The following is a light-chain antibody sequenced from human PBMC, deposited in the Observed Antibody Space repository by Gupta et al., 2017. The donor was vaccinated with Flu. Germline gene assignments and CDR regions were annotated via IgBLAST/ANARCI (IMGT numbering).Light chain of an antibody. V-gene: IGKV1-9*01. CDR2: AAS. CDR3: QQLNKHPVT. CDR1: QGISSY. J-gene: IGKJ4*01. Sequence: DIQLTQSPSFLSASVGDRVTITCRASQGISSYLAWHQQKPGKAPKLLIYAASTSQSGVPTRCSGRGSGKECPTTSSRLQPEDVATYYHQQLNKHPVTFGGGTKVEI.